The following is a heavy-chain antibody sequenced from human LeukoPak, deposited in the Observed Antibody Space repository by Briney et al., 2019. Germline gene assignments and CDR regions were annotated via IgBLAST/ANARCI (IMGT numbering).Heavy chain of an antibody. J-gene: IGHJ3*02. CDR2: IYYSGST. CDR3: ARDISRGDAFDI. D-gene: IGHD3-10*01. V-gene: IGHV4-31*03. CDR1: GGSISSGGYY. Sequence: SETLSLTCTVSGGSISSGGYYWSWIRQHPGKGLEWIGYIYYSGSTYYNPSLKSRVTISVDTSKNQFSLKLSSVTAADTAVYYCARDISRGDAFDIWGRGTMVTVSS.